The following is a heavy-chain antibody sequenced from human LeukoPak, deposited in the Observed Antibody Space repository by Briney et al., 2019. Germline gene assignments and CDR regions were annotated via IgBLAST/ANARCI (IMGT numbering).Heavy chain of an antibody. J-gene: IGHJ5*02. Sequence: SETLSLTCTVSGGSISNSSYYWGWIRQPPGKGLEWIGSIYYSGSTYYNPSLKSRVTISVDTSKNQFSLKLSSVTAADTAVYYCARREESGFDPWGQGTLVAVSS. D-gene: IGHD1-26*01. CDR1: GGSISNSSYY. CDR2: IYYSGST. CDR3: ARREESGFDP. V-gene: IGHV4-39*01.